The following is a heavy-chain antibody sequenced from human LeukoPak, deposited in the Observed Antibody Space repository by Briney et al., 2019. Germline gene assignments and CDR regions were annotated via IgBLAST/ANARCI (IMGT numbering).Heavy chain of an antibody. Sequence: GGSLRLSCAASGFTFSDYYMSWIRQAPGKGLEWVSYISSSGNTIYYADPVKGRFTIPGDNAKNSLYLQVNSLRAEDTAVYYCARGGHCSSSSCYLGAFDIWGQGTMVTVSS. CDR2: ISSSGNTI. V-gene: IGHV3-11*04. D-gene: IGHD2-2*01. CDR1: GFTFSDYY. CDR3: ARGGHCSSSSCYLGAFDI. J-gene: IGHJ3*02.